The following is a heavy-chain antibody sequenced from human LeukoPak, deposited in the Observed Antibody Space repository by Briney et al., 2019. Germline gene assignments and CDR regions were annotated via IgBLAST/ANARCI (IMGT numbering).Heavy chain of an antibody. V-gene: IGHV3-11*03. CDR2: ISNSGSYT. J-gene: IGHJ4*02. D-gene: IGHD6-19*01. Sequence: GGSLRLSCAASGFTFSDEYMSWIRQAPGKGLEWVSYISNSGSYTNYADSVKGRFTISRDNAKNSLYLQMNSLRAEDTAVYYCARSRGAGPGAYFDYWGQGTLIAVSS. CDR3: ARSRGAGPGAYFDY. CDR1: GFTFSDEY.